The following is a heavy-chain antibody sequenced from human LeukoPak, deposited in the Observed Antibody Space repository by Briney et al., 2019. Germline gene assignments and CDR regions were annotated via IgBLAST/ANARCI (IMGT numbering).Heavy chain of an antibody. CDR2: INPSGGST. V-gene: IGHV1-46*01. D-gene: IGHD6-6*01. CDR3: ARRGAEYSSSHYFDY. Sequence: ASVKVSCKASGYTFTSYYMHWVRQAPGQGLEWMGIINPSGGSTSYAQKFQGRVTMTRDTSTSTVYMELSSLRSEDTAVYCCARRGAEYSSSHYFDYWGQGTLVTVSS. J-gene: IGHJ4*02. CDR1: GYTFTSYY.